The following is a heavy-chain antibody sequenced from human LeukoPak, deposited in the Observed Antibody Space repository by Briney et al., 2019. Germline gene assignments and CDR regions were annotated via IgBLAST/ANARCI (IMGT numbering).Heavy chain of an antibody. V-gene: IGHV3-7*01. CDR2: INQDGDEK. J-gene: IGHJ4*02. CDR1: GFTFKNSW. CDR3: ARLRSVVTAGYFDY. Sequence: GGSLRLSCAASGFTFKNSWMSWVRQAPGKGLEWVANINQDGDEKYYVDSVKGRFTISRDDAQTSVYLQLSSLRPEDTAVYYCARLRSVVTAGYFDYWGQGTLVTVSS. D-gene: IGHD2-21*02.